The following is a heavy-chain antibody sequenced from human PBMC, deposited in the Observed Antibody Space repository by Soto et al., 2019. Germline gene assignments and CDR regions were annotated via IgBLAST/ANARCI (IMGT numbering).Heavy chain of an antibody. CDR3: ARGATVVVTLWWFDP. V-gene: IGHV3-30-3*01. CDR1: GFTFSSYA. CDR2: ISYDGSNQ. Sequence: QVQLVESGGGVVQPGRSLRLSCAASGFTFSSYAMHWVRQAPGKGLEWLAVISYDGSNQYYADSVKGRFTISRDNSKNTLYLQMNSLRAEDTAVYYCARGATVVVTLWWFDPSGQGTEVTVSA. D-gene: IGHD2-21*02. J-gene: IGHJ5*02.